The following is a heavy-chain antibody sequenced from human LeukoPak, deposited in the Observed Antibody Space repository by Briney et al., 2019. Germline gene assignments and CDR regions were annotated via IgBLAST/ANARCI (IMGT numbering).Heavy chain of an antibody. Sequence: SETLSLTCAVYGGSFSGYYWSWIRQPPGKGLEWIGEINHSGSTNYNPSLKSRVTISVDTSKNQFSLKLSSVTAADTAVYYCARPYYYGSGSYYTPHRAFDIWGQGTMVTVSS. V-gene: IGHV4-34*01. D-gene: IGHD3-10*01. CDR3: ARPYYYGSGSYYTPHRAFDI. CDR2: INHSGST. J-gene: IGHJ3*02. CDR1: GGSFSGYY.